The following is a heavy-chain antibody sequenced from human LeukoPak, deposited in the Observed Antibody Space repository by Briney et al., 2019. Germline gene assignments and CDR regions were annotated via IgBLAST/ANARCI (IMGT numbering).Heavy chain of an antibody. V-gene: IGHV3-23*01. CDR3: AKIIVVVPAAAYRDDY. CDR1: GFTFSSYA. D-gene: IGHD2-2*01. CDR2: ISGSGGST. J-gene: IGHJ4*02. Sequence: GGSLRLSCAASGFTFSSYAMSWVRQAPGKGLEWVSAISGSGGSTYHADSVKGRFTISRDNSKNTLYLQMNSLRAEDTAVYYCAKIIVVVPAAAYRDDYWGQGTLVTVSS.